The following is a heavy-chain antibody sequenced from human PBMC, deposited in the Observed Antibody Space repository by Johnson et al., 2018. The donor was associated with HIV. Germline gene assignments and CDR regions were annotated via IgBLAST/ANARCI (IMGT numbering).Heavy chain of an antibody. CDR1: GFTFSSYW. J-gene: IGHJ3*02. V-gene: IGHV3-7*01. D-gene: IGHD3-3*01. CDR2: IKEDGSEK. Sequence: EVQLVESGGGLVQPGGSLKLSCVASGFTFSSYWMSWVRQSPGKGLEWVANIKEDGSEKYYADSVKGRFTISRDHAKKSLYLQINSLRAEDTAVYYCAREQHYNFWSGYLGAFDIWGQGTRLTVSS. CDR3: AREQHYNFWSGYLGAFDI.